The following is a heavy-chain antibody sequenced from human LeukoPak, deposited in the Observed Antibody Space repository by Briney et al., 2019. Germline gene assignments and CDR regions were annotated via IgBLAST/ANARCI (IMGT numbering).Heavy chain of an antibody. J-gene: IGHJ4*02. D-gene: IGHD2-2*02. CDR3: ARESTVVPAAIDY. CDR1: GGSISSYY. V-gene: IGHV4-59*01. Sequence: ASETLSLTCTVSGGSISSYYWSWIRQPPGKGLEWIGYIYYSGSTNYNPSLKGRVTVSVDTSKNQFSLKLSSVTAADTAVYYCARESTVVPAAIDYWGQGTLVTVSS. CDR2: IYYSGST.